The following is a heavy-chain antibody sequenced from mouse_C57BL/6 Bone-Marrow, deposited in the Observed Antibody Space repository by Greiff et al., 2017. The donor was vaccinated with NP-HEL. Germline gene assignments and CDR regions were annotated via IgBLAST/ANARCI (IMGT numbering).Heavy chain of an antibody. J-gene: IGHJ4*01. CDR1: GFSLTSYG. CDR2: IWSGGRT. CDR3: AKKGDGMDY. Sequence: VQLQQSGPGLVQPSQSLSITCTVSGFSLTSYGVHWVRQSPGKGLEWLGVIWSGGRTDYNAAFMYRLSITKDNSKSQDFFKMNSLQADDTAIYNYAKKGDGMDYWGQGTSVTVSS. V-gene: IGHV2-5*01.